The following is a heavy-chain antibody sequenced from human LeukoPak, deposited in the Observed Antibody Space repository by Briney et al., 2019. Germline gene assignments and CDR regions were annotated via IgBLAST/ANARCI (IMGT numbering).Heavy chain of an antibody. CDR2: IIPIFGTA. D-gene: IGHD5-18*01. V-gene: IGHV1-69*13. J-gene: IGHJ6*02. CDR3: ARVSGYSYVDYYYYGMDV. Sequence: EASVKVSCKASGGTFSSYAISWVRQAPGQGLEWMGGIIPIFGTANYAQKFQGRVTITADESTSTAYMELSSLRSEDTAVYYCARVSGYSYVDYYYYGMDVWGQGTTVTVSS. CDR1: GGTFSSYA.